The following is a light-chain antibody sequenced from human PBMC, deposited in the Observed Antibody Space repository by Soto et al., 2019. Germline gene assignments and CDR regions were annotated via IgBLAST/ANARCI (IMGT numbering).Light chain of an antibody. CDR1: QSVSSSY. J-gene: IGKJ3*01. CDR3: QQYGSTPTT. CDR2: GAS. V-gene: IGKV3-20*01. Sequence: EIVLTQSPGTLSLSPGERATLSCRASQSVSSSYLAWYEQKPGQAPRLLIYGASSRATGIPDRFSGSGSGTDFTLTISRLEPEDFAVYYCQQYGSTPTTFGPGTKVYIK.